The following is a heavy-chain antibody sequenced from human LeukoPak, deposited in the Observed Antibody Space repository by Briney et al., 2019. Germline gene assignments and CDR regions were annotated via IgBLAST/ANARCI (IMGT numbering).Heavy chain of an antibody. Sequence: QPGGSLRLSCAASGFGVSNYYMSWVRQPPGKGLEWVSVMYTGGGRYYGDSVKGRFTISRDNSENTVFLQMNSLRVEDTALYYCTRGQSYCGADCYSDWGQGTLVTVSS. D-gene: IGHD2-21*02. CDR1: GFGVSNYY. CDR2: MYTGGGR. CDR3: TRGQSYCGADCYSD. V-gene: IGHV3-66*01. J-gene: IGHJ4*02.